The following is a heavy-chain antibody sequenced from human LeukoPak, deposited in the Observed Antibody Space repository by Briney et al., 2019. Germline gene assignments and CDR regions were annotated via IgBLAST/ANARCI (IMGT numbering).Heavy chain of an antibody. V-gene: IGHV4-59*01. Sequence: PSETLSLTCTVSGGSISSYYWSWIRQPPGKGLEWIGFIFYSGTANYNPSLKSRVTISVDTSKNQFSLKLSSVTAADTAVYYCARGGWNKFDYWGQGTLVTVSS. CDR3: ARGGWNKFDY. D-gene: IGHD3-22*01. CDR2: IFYSGTA. J-gene: IGHJ4*02. CDR1: GGSISSYY.